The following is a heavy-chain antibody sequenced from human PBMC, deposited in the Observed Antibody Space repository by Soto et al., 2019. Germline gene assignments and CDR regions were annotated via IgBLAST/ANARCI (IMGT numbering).Heavy chain of an antibody. CDR2: IRPDTGDT. D-gene: IGHD3-10*01. CDR1: GYAFSKYG. Sequence: QLQLVQSGAEVERPGASVRVSCKAYGYAFSKYGISWIRQAPGQGLEWMGWIRPDTGDTNYAQKFQGRVTMTTDTSSNTAYMELRSLRSDDTAMYYCATSSDSGFDPWGQGTLVSVSP. J-gene: IGHJ5*02. CDR3: ATSSDSGFDP. V-gene: IGHV1-18*04.